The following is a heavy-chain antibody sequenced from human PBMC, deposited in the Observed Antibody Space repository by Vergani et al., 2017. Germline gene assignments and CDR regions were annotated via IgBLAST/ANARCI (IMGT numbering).Heavy chain of an antibody. J-gene: IGHJ4*02. CDR3: ARDEGAAAAPGRRRFDY. V-gene: IGHV1-69*08. CDR1: GGTFSSYT. CDR2: IIPILGIA. D-gene: IGHD6-13*01. Sequence: QVQLVQSEAEVKKPGSSVKVSCKASGGTFSSYTISWVRQAPGQGLEWMGRIIPILGIANYAQKFQGRVTITADKSTSTAYMELSSLRSEDTAVYYCARDEGAAAAPGRRRFDYWGQGTLVTVSS.